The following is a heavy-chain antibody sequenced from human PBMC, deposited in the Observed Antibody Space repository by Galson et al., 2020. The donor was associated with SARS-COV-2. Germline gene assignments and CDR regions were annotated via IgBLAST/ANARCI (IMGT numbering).Heavy chain of an antibody. CDR3: TTRIMITFGGVIVIPRDFDY. CDR1: GFTFSNAW. Sequence: GESLKISCAASGFTFSNAWMSWVRQAPGKGLEWVGRIKSKTDGGTTDYAAPVKGRFTISRDDSKNTLYLQMNSLKTEDTAVYYCTTRIMITFGGVIVIPRDFDYWGQGTLVTVSS. V-gene: IGHV3-15*01. CDR2: IKSKTDGGTT. J-gene: IGHJ4*02. D-gene: IGHD3-16*02.